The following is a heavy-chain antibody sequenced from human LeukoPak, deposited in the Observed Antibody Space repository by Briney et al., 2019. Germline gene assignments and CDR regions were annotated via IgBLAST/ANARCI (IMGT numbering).Heavy chain of an antibody. Sequence: GGSLRLSCAASGFPFSTYAMNWIRQAPGKGLEWVSSISATGTYIYYGDLVEGRFTISRDNAKNSLYLQMNSLRAEDTAVYYCARHDGYFDYWGQGTLVTVSS. CDR1: GFPFSTYA. CDR2: ISATGTYI. J-gene: IGHJ4*02. V-gene: IGHV3-21*01. CDR3: ARHDGYFDY. D-gene: IGHD3-16*01.